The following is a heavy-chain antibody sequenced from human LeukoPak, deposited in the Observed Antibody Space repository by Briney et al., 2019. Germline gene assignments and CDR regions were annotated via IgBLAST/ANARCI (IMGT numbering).Heavy chain of an antibody. CDR2: IYHSGST. Sequence: KSSETLSLTCAVSGYSISSGYYWGWIRQPPGKGLEWIGSIYHSGSTYYNPSLKSRVTISVDTSKNQFSLKLSSVTAADTAVYYCARGGSTSCYWYWGRGTLVTVSS. V-gene: IGHV4-38-2*01. J-gene: IGHJ4*02. CDR3: ARGGSTSCYWY. D-gene: IGHD2-2*01. CDR1: GYSISSGYY.